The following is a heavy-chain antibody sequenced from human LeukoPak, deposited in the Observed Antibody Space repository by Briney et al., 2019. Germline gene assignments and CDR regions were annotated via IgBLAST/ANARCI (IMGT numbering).Heavy chain of an antibody. Sequence: GASVKVSCKASGYTFTGYYMHWVRQAPGQGLEWMGWINPNSGGTNYAQKFQGRVTMTRDTSISTAYMELSRLRSDDTAVYYCARAPLTWIQHSPSFWFDPWGQGTLVTVSS. CDR1: GYTFTGYY. V-gene: IGHV1-2*02. D-gene: IGHD5-18*01. CDR3: ARAPLTWIQHSPSFWFDP. CDR2: INPNSGGT. J-gene: IGHJ5*02.